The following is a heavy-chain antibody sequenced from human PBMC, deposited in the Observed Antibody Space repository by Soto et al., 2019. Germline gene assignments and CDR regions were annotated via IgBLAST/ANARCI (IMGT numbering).Heavy chain of an antibody. D-gene: IGHD3-10*01. V-gene: IGHV4-39*01. CDR3: ARQGDKYGSAS. J-gene: IGHJ5*02. CDR2: IYFIGSS. Sequence: QSPGKGLKWIGSIYFIGSSYSNPSLESRVTISVDTSENQFSLKLSSVTAADTAVYFCARQGDKYGSASWVQGTLVLVFS.